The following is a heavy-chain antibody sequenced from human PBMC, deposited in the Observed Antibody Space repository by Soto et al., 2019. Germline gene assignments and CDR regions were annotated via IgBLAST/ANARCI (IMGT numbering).Heavy chain of an antibody. CDR3: ARFGNYNYYYGMDV. J-gene: IGHJ6*02. CDR2: IWCDGSKE. D-gene: IGHD3-10*01. V-gene: IGHV3-33*01. CDR1: GFSFSSYG. Sequence: GGSLRLSCAASGFSFSSYGMHWVRQAPGKGLEWLALIWCDGSKEFYADAVKGRFTISRDNSKNTPYLQMNSLRAEDTAVYYCARFGNYNYYYGMDVWGQGTTVTVSS.